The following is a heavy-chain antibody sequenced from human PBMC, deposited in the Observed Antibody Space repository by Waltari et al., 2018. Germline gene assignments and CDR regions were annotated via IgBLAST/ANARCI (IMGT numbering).Heavy chain of an antibody. J-gene: IGHJ4*02. V-gene: IGHV1-69*05. CDR3: ARREAASDY. CDR1: AGTFRSDA. Sequence: QVQLVQSGAEVTKPGSSVKVSCKASAGTFRSDAISWVRQAPGQGLEWMGGIIPIFGTANYAQKFQGRVTITTDESTSTAYMELSSLRSEDTAVYYCARREAASDYWGQGTLVTVSS. D-gene: IGHD6-13*01. CDR2: IIPIFGTA.